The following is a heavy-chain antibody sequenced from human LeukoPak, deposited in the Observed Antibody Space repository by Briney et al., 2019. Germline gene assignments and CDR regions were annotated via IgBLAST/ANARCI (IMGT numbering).Heavy chain of an antibody. Sequence: PSETLSLTCTVSGDSISSSSYYWGWIRQPPGKGLEWMGSIYTSGSTNYNPSLKSRVTMSVDTSKNQFSLKLSSVTAADTAVYYCARKSVAGPHNYFDYWGQGTLVTVSS. J-gene: IGHJ4*02. D-gene: IGHD6-19*01. V-gene: IGHV4-39*07. CDR1: GDSISSSSYY. CDR3: ARKSVAGPHNYFDY. CDR2: IYTSGST.